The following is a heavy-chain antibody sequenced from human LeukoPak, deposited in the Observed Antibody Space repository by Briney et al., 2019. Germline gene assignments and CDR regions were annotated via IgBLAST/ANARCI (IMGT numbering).Heavy chain of an antibody. CDR3: AKARGGWSPFDY. V-gene: IGHV3-23*01. J-gene: IGHJ4*02. Sequence: GGSLRLSCAASGFTFSSYAMSWVRQAPGKGLEWVSAISGSGGSTYYADSVKGRLTISRDNSKHTLYLQMNSLRAEDTAVYYCAKARGGWSPFDYWGQGTLVTVPS. CDR2: ISGSGGST. D-gene: IGHD6-19*01. CDR1: GFTFSSYA.